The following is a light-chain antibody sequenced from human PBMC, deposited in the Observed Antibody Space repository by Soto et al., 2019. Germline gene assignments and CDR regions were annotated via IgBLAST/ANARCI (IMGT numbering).Light chain of an antibody. CDR2: AAS. V-gene: IGKV1-39*01. Sequence: DIQLTQSPSSLSASLGDRVTITCRASQTTYIYLNWYQQQPGKVPRLLIYAASNLQSGVPSRFSGSGSGTDFTLTISSLQPEDFATYYCQQSYASPPTFGQGTKVESK. CDR3: QQSYASPPT. J-gene: IGKJ1*01. CDR1: QTTYIY.